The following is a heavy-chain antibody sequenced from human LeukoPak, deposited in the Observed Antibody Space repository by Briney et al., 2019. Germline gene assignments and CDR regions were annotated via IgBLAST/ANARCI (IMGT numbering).Heavy chain of an antibody. Sequence: PSETLSLTCAVYGGSFSGYYWSWIRQPPGKGLEWIGEINHSGSTNYNPSLKSRVTISVDTSKNQFSLKLRSVTAADTAVYYCARGEGYCSSTSCYYFDYWGQGTLVTVSS. CDR2: INHSGST. J-gene: IGHJ4*02. CDR1: GGSFSGYY. V-gene: IGHV4-34*01. CDR3: ARGEGYCSSTSCYYFDY. D-gene: IGHD2-2*01.